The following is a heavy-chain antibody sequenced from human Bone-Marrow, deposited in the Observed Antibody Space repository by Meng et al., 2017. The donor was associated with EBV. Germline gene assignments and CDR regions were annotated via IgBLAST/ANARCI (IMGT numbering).Heavy chain of an antibody. V-gene: IGHV4-4*02. CDR1: GDSIGSSHW. D-gene: IGHD3-22*01. CDR3: ARDYYGYNYFDY. CDR2: IYHSGST. Sequence: HVPRQWSGPGLLYSSGPLSLNSDVSGDSIGSSHWWSWVRQPPGKGLEWIGKIYHSGSTSYNPSLRSRVTISVDKSKSQFSLKLTSVTAADTAVYYCARDYYGYNYFDYWGQGTLVTVSS. J-gene: IGHJ4*02.